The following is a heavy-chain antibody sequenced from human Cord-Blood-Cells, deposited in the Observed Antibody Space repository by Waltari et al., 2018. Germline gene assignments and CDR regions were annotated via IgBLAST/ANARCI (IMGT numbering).Heavy chain of an antibody. CDR3: AREVRNYYGSGSYFMPDVFDI. J-gene: IGHJ3*02. V-gene: IGHV3-21*01. CDR1: GFTFSSYS. Sequence: EVQLVESGGGLVKPGGSLRLSCAASGFTFSSYSMNWVRQAPGQGLAWVSSISSSSSYIYYADSVKGRFTISRDNAKNSLYLQMNSLRAEDTAVYYCAREVRNYYGSGSYFMPDVFDIWGQGTMVTVSS. D-gene: IGHD3-10*01. CDR2: ISSSSSYI.